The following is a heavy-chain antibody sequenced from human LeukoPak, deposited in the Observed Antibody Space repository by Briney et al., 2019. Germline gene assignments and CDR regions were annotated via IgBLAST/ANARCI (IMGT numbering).Heavy chain of an antibody. V-gene: IGHV4-59*01. Sequence: SETLSLTCTVSGGSISSYYWSWIRQPPGKGLEWIGYIYYSGSTNYNPSLKGRVTISVDTSKNQFSLKLSSVTAADTAVYYCARVRYSSGWYEDYWGQGTLVTVSS. D-gene: IGHD6-19*01. J-gene: IGHJ4*02. CDR1: GGSISSYY. CDR2: IYYSGST. CDR3: ARVRYSSGWYEDY.